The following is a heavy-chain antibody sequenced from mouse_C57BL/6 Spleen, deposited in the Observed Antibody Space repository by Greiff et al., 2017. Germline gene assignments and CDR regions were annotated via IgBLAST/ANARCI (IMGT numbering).Heavy chain of an antibody. D-gene: IGHD2-2*01. Sequence: QVQLKQSGAELVKPGASVKISCKASGYTFTDYYINWVKQRPGQGLAWIGKIGPGSGSTYYNEKFKGKATLTANKSSSTAYLQLSSLTSADSAVYFCAGGYERAAWFAYWGQGTLVTVSA. CDR1: GYTFTDYY. J-gene: IGHJ3*01. CDR2: IGPGSGST. CDR3: AGGYERAAWFAY. V-gene: IGHV1-77*01.